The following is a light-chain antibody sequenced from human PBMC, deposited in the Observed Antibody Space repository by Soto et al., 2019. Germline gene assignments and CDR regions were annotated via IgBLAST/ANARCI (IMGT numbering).Light chain of an antibody. CDR3: EQYGCSPFT. CDR1: QSVSRSY. CDR2: GAS. Sequence: EIVLTQSPGTLSLSPGERATLSCRASQSVSRSYLAWYQQKHGQAHRLLIYGASSRATGIQHRCSGSGSGTDVTLTITGLEPEDFAVYYCEQYGCSPFTFGPGTKVDIE. V-gene: IGKV3-20*01. J-gene: IGKJ3*01.